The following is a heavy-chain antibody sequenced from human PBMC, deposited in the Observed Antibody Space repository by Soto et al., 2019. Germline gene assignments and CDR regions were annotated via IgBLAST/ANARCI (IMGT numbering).Heavy chain of an antibody. V-gene: IGHV3-15*07. J-gene: IGHJ4*01. CDR2: IKNKNDGGTT. CDR3: TGLWFGEIYNY. CDR1: GFSFKNAW. Sequence: EVELVESGGGLVKPGGSLTLSCAASGFSFKNAWMNWVRQAPGKGLEWVGRIKNKNDGGTTDYAAFVKCRVTSSRDASENTLYLHMNGLKTEDTGVYCCTGLWFGEIYNYWGQGSLVTVSS. D-gene: IGHD3-10*01.